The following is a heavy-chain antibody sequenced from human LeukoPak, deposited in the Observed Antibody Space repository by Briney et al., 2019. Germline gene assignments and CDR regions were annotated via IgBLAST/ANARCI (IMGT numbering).Heavy chain of an antibody. CDR2: INHSGST. Sequence: SETLSLTCAVYGGSFSGYYWSWIRQPPGKGLEWIGEINHSGSTNYNPSLKSRVTISVDTSKNQFSLKLSSVTAADTAVYYCARLALTTGDQLHRGAWFDPWGQGTLVTVSS. V-gene: IGHV4-34*01. J-gene: IGHJ5*02. CDR3: ARLALTTGDQLHRGAWFDP. D-gene: IGHD2-2*01. CDR1: GGSFSGYY.